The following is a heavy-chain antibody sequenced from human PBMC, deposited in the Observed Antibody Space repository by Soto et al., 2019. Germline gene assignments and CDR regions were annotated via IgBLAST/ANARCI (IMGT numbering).Heavy chain of an antibody. D-gene: IGHD3-3*01. CDR2: FDPEDGET. J-gene: IGHJ4*02. CDR3: ATHRSGRFLEWLPEGSFGY. V-gene: IGHV1-24*01. Sequence: ASVKVSCKVSGYTLTDLSMQWVRQAPGKGLEWMGGFDPEDGETIYAQKFQGRVTMTEDTATDTAYMELSSLRSEDTAVYYCATHRSGRFLEWLPEGSFGYRAQGTPVTVSS. CDR1: GYTLTDLS.